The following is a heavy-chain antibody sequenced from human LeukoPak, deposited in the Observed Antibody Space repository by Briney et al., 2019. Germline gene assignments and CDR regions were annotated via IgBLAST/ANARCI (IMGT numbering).Heavy chain of an antibody. CDR3: ARPTSFTASGYDY. V-gene: IGHV1-8*03. CDR1: GYTFTNYH. D-gene: IGHD6-25*01. J-gene: IGHJ4*02. CDR2: MNPNNGDS. Sequence: GASVTVSCKASGYTFTNYHNNWVRLATGQGLEWMGWMNPNNGDSGYAQKFQGRVTITRDTSISTSYMELRSLRSDDTAVYFCARPTSFTASGYDYWGQGTLVTVSS.